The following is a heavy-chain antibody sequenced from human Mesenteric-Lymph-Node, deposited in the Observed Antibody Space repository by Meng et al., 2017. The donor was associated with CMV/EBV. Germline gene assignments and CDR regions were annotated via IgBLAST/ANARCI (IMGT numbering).Heavy chain of an antibody. CDR2: ISGSGGST. Sequence: ETLSLTCAASGFTFSSYAMSWVRQAPGKGLEWVSAISGSGGSTYYADSVKGRFTISRDNSKNTLYLQMNSLRAEDTAVYYCAKDRSAVAGTFFDYWGQGTLVTVSS. CDR3: AKDRSAVAGTFFDY. J-gene: IGHJ4*02. V-gene: IGHV3-23*01. D-gene: IGHD6-19*01. CDR1: GFTFSSYA.